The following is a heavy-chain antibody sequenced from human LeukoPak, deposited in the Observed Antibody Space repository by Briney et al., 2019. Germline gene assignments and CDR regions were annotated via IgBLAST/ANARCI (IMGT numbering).Heavy chain of an antibody. CDR2: INHSGST. Sequence: PSETLSLTCAVYGGSFSGYYWSWIRQPPGKGLEWIGEINHSGSTNYNPSLKSRVTISVDTSKNQFSLKLCSVTAADTAVYYCARKDRIVGATREWGQGTLVTVSS. J-gene: IGHJ4*02. V-gene: IGHV4-34*01. D-gene: IGHD1-26*01. CDR1: GGSFSGYY. CDR3: ARKDRIVGATRE.